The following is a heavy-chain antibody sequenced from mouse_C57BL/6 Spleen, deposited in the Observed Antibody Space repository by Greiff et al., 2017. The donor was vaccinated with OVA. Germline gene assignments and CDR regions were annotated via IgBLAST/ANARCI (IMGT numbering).Heavy chain of an antibody. D-gene: IGHD1-2*01. Sequence: EVKVVESGGGLVKPGGSLKLSCAASGFTFSDYGMHWVRQAPEKGLEWVAYFSSGSSTIYYADAVKGRFTISRDNAKNTLFLQMTRLRSEDTAMYYGARGGTAAWFAYWGQGTLVTVSA. CDR2: FSSGSSTI. V-gene: IGHV5-17*01. CDR3: ARGGTAAWFAY. CDR1: GFTFSDYG. J-gene: IGHJ3*01.